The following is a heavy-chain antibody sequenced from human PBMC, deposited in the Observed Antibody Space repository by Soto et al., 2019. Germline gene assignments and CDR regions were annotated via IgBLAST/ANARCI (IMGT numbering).Heavy chain of an antibody. CDR3: XXXXXXXSSASDAFDI. V-gene: IGHV1-69*01. Sequence: QVQLVQSGAEVKKPGSSVKVSCKASGGTSSSFAISWVRQAPGQGLEWMGGIILIYGTANYAQKFQGRVTITADQSTTXXXXXXXXXXXXXXXXXXXXXXXXXXSSASDAFDIWGQGTMVTVSS. J-gene: IGHJ3*02. D-gene: IGHD3-22*01. CDR2: IILIYGTA. CDR1: GGTSSSFA.